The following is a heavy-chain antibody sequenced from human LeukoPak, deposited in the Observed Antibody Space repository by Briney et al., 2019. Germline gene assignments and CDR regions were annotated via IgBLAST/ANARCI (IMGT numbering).Heavy chain of an antibody. CDR3: AKAFARYSSSWYSHFDY. V-gene: IGHV3-30*18. D-gene: IGHD6-13*01. CDR1: GFTFSSHG. J-gene: IGHJ4*02. CDR2: ISYDGSNK. Sequence: GGSLRLSCAASGFTFSSHGMHWVRQAPGKGLEWVAVISYDGSNKYYADSVKGRSTISRDNSKNTLYLQMNSLRAEDTAVYYCAKAFARYSSSWYSHFDYWGQGTPVTVSS.